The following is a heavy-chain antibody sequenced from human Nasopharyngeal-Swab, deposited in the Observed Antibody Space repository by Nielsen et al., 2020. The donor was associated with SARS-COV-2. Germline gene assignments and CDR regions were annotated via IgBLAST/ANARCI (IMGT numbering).Heavy chain of an antibody. J-gene: IGHJ6*02. CDR3: ARSRLEKLLWLGRSYNYGMYA. D-gene: IGHD2-2*01. CDR1: GFTFSSYG. CDR2: LWSDGSKK. V-gene: IGHV3-33*08. Sequence: GESLKTPCAVSGFTFSSYGMHWVRPAQARGLEWVAVLWSDGSKKYYADSVKGRFTISRDNSKNTLYLQMNSLRAEDTAVYYCARSRLEKLLWLGRSYNYGMYAWGQGTTVTVSS.